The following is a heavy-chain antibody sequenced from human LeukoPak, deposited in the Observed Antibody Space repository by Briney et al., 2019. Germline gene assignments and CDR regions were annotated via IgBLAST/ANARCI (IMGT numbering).Heavy chain of an antibody. D-gene: IGHD5-12*01. CDR2: ISSSGSTI. V-gene: IGHV3-48*03. J-gene: IGHJ4*02. CDR3: TAHIVATSIDY. CDR1: GFTFSSYE. Sequence: GGSLRLSCAASGFTFSSYEMNWVRQAPGKGLEWVSYISSSGSTIYYADSVKGRFTISRDNAKNSLYLQMNSLRAEDTAVYYCTAHIVATSIDYWGQGTLVTVSS.